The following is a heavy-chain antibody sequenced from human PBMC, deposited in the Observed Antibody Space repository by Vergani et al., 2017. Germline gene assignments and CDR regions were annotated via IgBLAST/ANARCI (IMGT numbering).Heavy chain of an antibody. J-gene: IGHJ6*03. D-gene: IGHD4-11*01. V-gene: IGHV4-34*01. Sequence: QVQLQQWGGGLLKPSETLSLTCVVNGGSFTSYHWTWIRQSPGEGLEWVGDIDHTGRPDYNRSLKSRLTMSVDKSRNQFSLTLNSVTATDTAIYFCARVNTETNGHLYYYYYMDVWGQGTAVTV. CDR3: ARVNTETNGHLYYYYYMDV. CDR1: GGSFTSYH. CDR2: IDHTGRP.